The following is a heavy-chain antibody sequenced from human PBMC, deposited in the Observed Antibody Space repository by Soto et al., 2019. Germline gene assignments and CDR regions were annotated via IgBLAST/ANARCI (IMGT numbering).Heavy chain of an antibody. CDR1: GFSLSTSGVG. CDR3: AREYYDFWSGYYTGPTYYYYGMDV. J-gene: IGHJ6*02. V-gene: IGHV2-5*02. Sequence: QITLKESGPTLVKPTQTLTLTCTFSGFSLSTSGVGVGWIRQPPGKALEWLALIYWDDDKRYSPSLKSRLTITKDTSKNHVVLTMTNMDPVDTATYYCAREYYDFWSGYYTGPTYYYYGMDVWGQGTTVTVSS. CDR2: IYWDDDK. D-gene: IGHD3-3*01.